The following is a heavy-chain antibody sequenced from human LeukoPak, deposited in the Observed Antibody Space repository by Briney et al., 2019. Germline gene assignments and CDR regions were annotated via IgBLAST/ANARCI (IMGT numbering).Heavy chain of an antibody. V-gene: IGHV3-30*03. D-gene: IGHD3-10*01. J-gene: IGHJ4*02. CDR3: SSGSYYDYGYYFDY. Sequence: PGRSLRLSCAASGFTFSSYGMHWVRQAPGKGLEWVAVISYDGSNKYYADSVKGRFTISRDNSKNTLYLQMNSLRAEDTAVYYCSSGSYYDYGYYFDYWGQGTLVTVSS. CDR1: GFTFSSYG. CDR2: ISYDGSNK.